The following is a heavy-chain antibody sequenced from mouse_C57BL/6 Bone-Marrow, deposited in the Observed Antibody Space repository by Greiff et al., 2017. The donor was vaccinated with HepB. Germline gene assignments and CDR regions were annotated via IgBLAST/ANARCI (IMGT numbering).Heavy chain of an antibody. D-gene: IGHD1-1*01. CDR2: IHPNSGST. V-gene: IGHV1-64*01. Sequence: QVHVKQPGAELVKPGASVKLSCKASGYTFTSYWMHWVKQRPGQGLEWIGMIHPNSGSTNYNEKFKSKATLTVDKSSSTAYMQLSSLTSEDSAVYYCAPYYGSPFDYWGQGTTLTVSS. J-gene: IGHJ2*01. CDR1: GYTFTSYW. CDR3: APYYGSPFDY.